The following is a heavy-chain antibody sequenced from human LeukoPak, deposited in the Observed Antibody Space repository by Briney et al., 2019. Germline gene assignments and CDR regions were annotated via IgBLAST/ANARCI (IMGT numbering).Heavy chain of an antibody. CDR1: GGSISSSSYY. J-gene: IGHJ4*02. CDR3: ARAGATTFTYYFDY. Sequence: PSETLSLTCTVSGGSISSSSYYWGWIRQPPGKGLEWIGSIYYSGSTYYNPSLKSRVTISVDTSKNQFSLKLSSVTAADTAVYYCARAGATTFTYYFDYWGQGTLVTVSS. D-gene: IGHD1-26*01. CDR2: IYYSGST. V-gene: IGHV4-39*01.